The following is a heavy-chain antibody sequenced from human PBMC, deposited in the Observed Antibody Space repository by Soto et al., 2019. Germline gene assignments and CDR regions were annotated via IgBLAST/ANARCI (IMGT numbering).Heavy chain of an antibody. CDR2: IYHTGST. J-gene: IGHJ3*02. CDR1: GVSINSANW. V-gene: IGHV4-4*02. D-gene: IGHD2-15*01. Sequence: QMQLQESGPGLVKPSGTLSLTCTVSGVSINSANWWTWVRQSPGKGLEWIGEIYHTGSTNFNPSLKSRVTILLVHFKIQFDQELTFVTAADTAVYYSSIYCGCGRCSFGAVAIWGQGTMVTVSS. CDR3: SIYCGCGRCSFGAVAI.